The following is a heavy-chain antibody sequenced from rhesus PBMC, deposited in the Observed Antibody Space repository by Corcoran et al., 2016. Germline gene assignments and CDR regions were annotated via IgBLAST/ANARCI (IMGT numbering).Heavy chain of an antibody. D-gene: IGHD6-13*01. CDR2: IYGSSGST. V-gene: IGHV4-127*01. CDR3: AGHIAAGLAFDF. CDR1: GYSISSGYG. Sequence: QLQLQESGPGLVKPSETLSLTCAVSGYSISSGYGWSWIRQPPGKGLEWIGYIYGSSGSTNYNPSLKNRVTISKDTSKNQFSLKLSSVTAADTAVYYGAGHIAAGLAFDFWGQGLRVTVSS. J-gene: IGHJ3*01.